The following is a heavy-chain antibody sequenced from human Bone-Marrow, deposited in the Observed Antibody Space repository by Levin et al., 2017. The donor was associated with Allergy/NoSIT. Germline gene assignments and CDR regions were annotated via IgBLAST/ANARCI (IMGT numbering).Heavy chain of an antibody. CDR2: ISGSGGST. Sequence: GGSLRLSCAASGFTFSSYAMSWVRQAPGKGLEWVSAISGSGGSTYYPAPVKGRFTISRDNSKNTLYLQMNSLRAEDTAVYYCAKRAVAGDYFDYWGQGTLVTVSS. CDR3: AKRAVAGDYFDY. D-gene: IGHD6-19*01. CDR1: GFTFSSYA. V-gene: IGHV3-23*01. J-gene: IGHJ4*02.